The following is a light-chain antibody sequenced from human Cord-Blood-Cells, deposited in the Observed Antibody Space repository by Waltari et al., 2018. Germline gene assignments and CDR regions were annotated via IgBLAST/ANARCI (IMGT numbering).Light chain of an antibody. CDR3: QQFNSNPFT. J-gene: IGKJ3*01. V-gene: IGKV1-13*02. CDR1: QGISSA. CDR2: DAS. Sequence: AIQLTQSPSSLSASVGDRVTITCRASQGISSALAWYQQKPGKAPKLLIYDASSLESGVPSRCSGSGSGTDFTLTISSLQPEDFATYYCQQFNSNPFTFGPGTKVDIK.